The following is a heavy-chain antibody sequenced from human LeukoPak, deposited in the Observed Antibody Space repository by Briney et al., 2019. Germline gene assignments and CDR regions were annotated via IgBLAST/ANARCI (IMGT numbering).Heavy chain of an antibody. D-gene: IGHD4-23*01. CDR2: ISSSGSTI. CDR3: ARDYGGSSPFDY. CDR1: GFTFSSYE. J-gene: IGHJ4*02. Sequence: GGSLRLSCAASGFTFSSYEMHWVRQAPGKGLEWVSYISSSGSTIYYADSVKGRFTISRDNAKNSLYLQMNSLRAEDTAVYYCARDYGGSSPFDYWGQGTLITVSS. V-gene: IGHV3-48*03.